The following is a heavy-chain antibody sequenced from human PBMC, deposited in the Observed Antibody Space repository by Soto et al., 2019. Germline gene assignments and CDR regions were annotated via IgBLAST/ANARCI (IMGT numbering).Heavy chain of an antibody. CDR3: ASGIQLWLRRINNGYSG. V-gene: IGHV1-69*12. CDR2: IIPMFGTA. J-gene: IGHJ4*02. Sequence: QVQLVQSGAEVKKPESSVKVSCKALGGTFSTYAISWVRQAPGQGLEWMGGIIPMFGTANYAQRFQDRVTITADESPNTVYMELSSLRSEDTAVYFCASGIQLWLRRINNGYSGWGQGTLVTVSS. D-gene: IGHD5-12*01. CDR1: GGTFSTYA.